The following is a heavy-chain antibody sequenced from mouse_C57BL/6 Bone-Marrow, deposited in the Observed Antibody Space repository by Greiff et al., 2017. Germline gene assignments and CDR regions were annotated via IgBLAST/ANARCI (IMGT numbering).Heavy chain of an antibody. CDR3: AREIYYYGSSFLY. V-gene: IGHV1-54*01. D-gene: IGHD1-1*01. J-gene: IGHJ3*01. CDR1: GYAFPNYL. CDR2: IKHGSGGT. Sequence: QVQLKESGAELVRPGPSVTVSCKASGYAFPNYLIEWVKQRPGPGLEWIGVIKHGSGGTNYNEKFKGKATLTADKSSRTAYMQLSSLASEEAAVYCCAREIYYYGSSFLYWGQGTLVTVSA.